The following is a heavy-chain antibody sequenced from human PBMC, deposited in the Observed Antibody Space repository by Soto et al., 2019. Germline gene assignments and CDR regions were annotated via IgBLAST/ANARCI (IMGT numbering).Heavy chain of an antibody. J-gene: IGHJ5*01. Sequence: QVQLVESGGGAVQPGRSLRLSCAASGFTFDSHGMHWVRQAPGKGLEWVAVISSDGNNKYYADSVKGRFTISRDNFNNILYLQMSSLRAEDTAVYYCAKDLLPNTVTTCGSWGHGTLVTVSS. CDR1: GFTFDSHG. D-gene: IGHD4-17*01. V-gene: IGHV3-30*18. CDR3: AKDLLPNTVTTCGS. CDR2: ISSDGNNK.